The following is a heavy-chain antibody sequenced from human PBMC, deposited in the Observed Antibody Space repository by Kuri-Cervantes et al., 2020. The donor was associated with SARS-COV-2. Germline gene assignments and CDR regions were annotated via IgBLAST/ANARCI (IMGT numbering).Heavy chain of an antibody. J-gene: IGHJ3*02. V-gene: IGHV3-48*03. Sequence: GGSLRLSCAASGFTFSSYEMNWVRQAPGKGLEWVSYISSSGSTIYYADSVKGRFTISRDNAKNSVFLQMNSVRIEDTSLYFCAWGRGWTFDIWGRGTMVTVSS. CDR1: GFTFSSYE. CDR2: ISSSGSTI. D-gene: IGHD3-16*01. CDR3: AWGRGWTFDI.